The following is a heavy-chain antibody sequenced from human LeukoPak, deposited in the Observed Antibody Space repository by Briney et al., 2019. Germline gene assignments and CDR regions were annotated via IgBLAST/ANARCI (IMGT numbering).Heavy chain of an antibody. J-gene: IGHJ6*02. D-gene: IGHD1-1*01. V-gene: IGHV3-30*18. CDR2: ISYDGSNK. CDR3: AKARQKAGTTDYHYYYGMDV. Sequence: PGRSLRLSCAASGFTFSSYGMNWVRQAPGKGLEWVAVISYDGSNKYYADFVKGRFTISRDNSKNTLYLQMNSLRAEDTAVYYCAKARQKAGTTDYHYYYGMDVWGQGTTVTVSS. CDR1: GFTFSSYG.